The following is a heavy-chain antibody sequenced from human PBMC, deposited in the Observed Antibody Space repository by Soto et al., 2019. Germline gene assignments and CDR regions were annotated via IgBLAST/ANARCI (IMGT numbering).Heavy chain of an antibody. D-gene: IGHD2-2*01. CDR2: MSYDGSNK. CDR1: GFTFSSFG. Sequence: GGSLRLSCAASGFTFSSFGMHWVRQAPDKGLEWVAHMSYDGSNKYYADSVKGRFTISRDNSKNTLYLQMNSLRAEDTAVYYCARVVPAAMYYYYGMDVWGQGTTVTVSS. J-gene: IGHJ6*02. V-gene: IGHV3-30*03. CDR3: ARVVPAAMYYYYGMDV.